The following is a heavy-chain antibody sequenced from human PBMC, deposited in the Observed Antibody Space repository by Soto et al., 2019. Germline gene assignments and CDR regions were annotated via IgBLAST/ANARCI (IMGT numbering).Heavy chain of an antibody. Sequence: ASVKVSCKASGYTFTSYGISWVRQAPGQGLEWMGWISAYNGNTNYAQKLQGRVTMTTDTSTSTAYMELRSLRSDDTAVYYCARAVTSSTMIVVAPGYGMDVWGQGTTVTVSS. D-gene: IGHD3-22*01. CDR2: ISAYNGNT. CDR3: ARAVTSSTMIVVAPGYGMDV. CDR1: GYTFTSYG. J-gene: IGHJ6*02. V-gene: IGHV1-18*01.